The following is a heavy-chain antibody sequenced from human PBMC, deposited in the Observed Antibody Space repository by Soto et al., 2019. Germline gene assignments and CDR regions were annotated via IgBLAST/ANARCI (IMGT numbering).Heavy chain of an antibody. CDR1: GFTFSSYA. CDR2: ISGSGGST. D-gene: IGHD3-22*01. V-gene: IGHV3-23*01. CDR3: AMYYYDSSGHYGGFDY. Sequence: GGSLRLSCAASGFTFSSYAMSWVRQAPGKGLEWVSAISGSGGSTYYADSVKGRFTISRDNSKNTLYLQMNSLRAEDTAVYYCAMYYYDSSGHYGGFDYWGQGTLVTVSS. J-gene: IGHJ4*02.